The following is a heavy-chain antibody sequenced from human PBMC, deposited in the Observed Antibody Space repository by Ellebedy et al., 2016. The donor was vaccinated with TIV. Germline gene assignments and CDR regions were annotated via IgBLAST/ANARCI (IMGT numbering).Heavy chain of an antibody. Sequence: AASVKVSCKASGYTFTSYGISWVRQAPGRGLEWMGWLSSYNGNTKYAQKFQGRVTMTTDTSTSTTYMELRGLRFDDPALYYCARIGGGVSGTSFDVWGQGTSVTVSS. CDR2: LSSYNGNT. D-gene: IGHD3-16*01. J-gene: IGHJ3*01. CDR3: ARIGGGVSGTSFDV. V-gene: IGHV1-18*04. CDR1: GYTFTSYG.